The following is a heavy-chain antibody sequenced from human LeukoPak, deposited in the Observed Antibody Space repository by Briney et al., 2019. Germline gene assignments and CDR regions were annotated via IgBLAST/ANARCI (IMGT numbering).Heavy chain of an antibody. CDR1: GFTFSSYS. J-gene: IGHJ4*02. Sequence: GSLRLSCAASGFTFSSYSMNWVRQAPGKGLEWVSSISSSSSYIYYADTVKGRFTISRDNAKNSLYLQMNSLRAEDTAVYYCARDGIAAADYWGQGTLVTVSS. CDR2: ISSSSSYI. CDR3: ARDGIAAADY. V-gene: IGHV3-21*01. D-gene: IGHD6-13*01.